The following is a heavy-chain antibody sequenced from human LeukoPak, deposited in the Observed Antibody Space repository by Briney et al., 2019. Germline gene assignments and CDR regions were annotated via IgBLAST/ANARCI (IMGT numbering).Heavy chain of an antibody. V-gene: IGHV3-23*01. CDR1: GFTISSYA. Sequence: GGSLRLSCAASGFTISSYAMSWVRQAPGEGVEGVSAISGSGGSTYYADSVKGRFTISRDNSKNTLYLQMNSLRAEDTAVYYCAKDPKGRYYYYGMDVWGQGTTVTVSS. CDR2: ISGSGGST. J-gene: IGHJ6*02. D-gene: IGHD3-10*01. CDR3: AKDPKGRYYYYGMDV.